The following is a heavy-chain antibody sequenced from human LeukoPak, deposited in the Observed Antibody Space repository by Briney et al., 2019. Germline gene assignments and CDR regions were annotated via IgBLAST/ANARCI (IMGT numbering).Heavy chain of an antibody. J-gene: IGHJ3*01. Sequence: GGSLRLSCAASGFTFTNNWMHWVRQAPTRGLVWVSRISHDGSSTNYADSVKGRFTISRDNTKNTLYLQMNSLRADDTAVYYCARVSGGAFAVWGQGTLVTVSS. D-gene: IGHD2-15*01. V-gene: IGHV3-74*01. CDR2: ISHDGSST. CDR3: ARVSGGAFAV. CDR1: GFTFTNNW.